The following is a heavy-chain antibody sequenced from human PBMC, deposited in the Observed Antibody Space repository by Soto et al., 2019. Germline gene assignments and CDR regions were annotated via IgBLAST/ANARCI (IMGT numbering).Heavy chain of an antibody. CDR1: GFTFSSYG. V-gene: IGHV3-33*01. CDR2: IWYDGSNK. CDR3: ARVSSGYDLFSYYYYGMDV. D-gene: IGHD5-12*01. J-gene: IGHJ6*02. Sequence: GGSLRLSCAASGFTFSSYGMHWVRQAPGKGLEWVAVIWYDGSNKYYADSVKGRFTISRDNSKNTLYLQMNSLRAEDTAVYYCARVSSGYDLFSYYYYGMDVWGQGTTVTGSS.